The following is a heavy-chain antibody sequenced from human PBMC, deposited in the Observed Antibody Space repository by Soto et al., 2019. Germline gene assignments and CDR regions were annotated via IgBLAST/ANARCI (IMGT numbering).Heavy chain of an antibody. CDR1: GFTFGSYA. Sequence: PGGSLRLSCAASGFTFGSYAMNWLRQAPWRGLECVSFISGSGRTTYYADSVKGRFTVSRDNSKNTLYLQMNSLRAEDTALYYCAKFRGPSYSYYSMDVWGKGTTVTVSS. V-gene: IGHV3-23*01. CDR2: ISGSGRTT. D-gene: IGHD3-16*01. CDR3: AKFRGPSYSYYSMDV. J-gene: IGHJ6*03.